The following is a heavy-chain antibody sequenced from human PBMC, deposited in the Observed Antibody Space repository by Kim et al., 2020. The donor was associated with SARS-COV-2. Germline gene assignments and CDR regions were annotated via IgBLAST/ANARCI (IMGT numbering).Heavy chain of an antibody. V-gene: IGHV4-34*01. CDR1: GGSFSGYY. CDR3: ARGPSGGFLYYFDY. J-gene: IGHJ4*02. CDR2: INHSGST. D-gene: IGHD1-26*01. Sequence: SETLSLTCAVYGGSFSGYYWSWIRQPPGKGLEWIGEINHSGSTNYNPSHKSRVTISVDTSKTQLSLKLSSVTAADTAVYYCARGPSGGFLYYFDYWGQGTLVTVPS.